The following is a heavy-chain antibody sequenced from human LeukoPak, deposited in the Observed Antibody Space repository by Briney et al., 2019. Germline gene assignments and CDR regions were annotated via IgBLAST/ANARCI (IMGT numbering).Heavy chain of an antibody. CDR1: GFTFSDYY. V-gene: IGHV3-11*01. Sequence: GGSLRLSCTSSGFTFSDYYMSWIRQAPGKGLEWVSYISTSGSTIYYTDSVKGRFTISRDNAKNSLYLQMNSLRAEDTAVYYCAKGDTTWELPHDYWGQGTLVTVSS. CDR2: ISTSGSTI. J-gene: IGHJ4*02. CDR3: AKGDTTWELPHDY. D-gene: IGHD1-26*01.